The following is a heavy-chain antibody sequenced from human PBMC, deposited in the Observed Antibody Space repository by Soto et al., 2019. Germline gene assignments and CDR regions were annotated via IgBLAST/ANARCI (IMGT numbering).Heavy chain of an antibody. Sequence: QLQLQESGSGLVKPSQTLSLTCVVSSGSISSGGYSWSWIRQPPGKGLEWIGYIYHSGNSYYNPSLKSRVTISIDKSNNQFSLKLSSVTAADTAVYYCVSARTTVTDRYFDSWGQGTLVTVSS. V-gene: IGHV4-30-2*01. D-gene: IGHD4-17*01. CDR2: IYHSGNS. J-gene: IGHJ4*02. CDR1: SGSISSGGYS. CDR3: VSARTTVTDRYFDS.